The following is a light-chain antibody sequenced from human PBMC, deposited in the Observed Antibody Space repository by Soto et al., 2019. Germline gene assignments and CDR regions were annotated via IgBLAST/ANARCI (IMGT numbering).Light chain of an antibody. CDR2: AAS. J-gene: IGKJ4*01. Sequence: DIQMTQAPSSVSASVGDRVTITCRASQGISSWGAWYQQKTGKAPKLLIYAASSLQSGVPSRFSSSGSGTEITLTISSLQPEDFATYYCQQADSFPLTLGGGTNVEIK. CDR3: QQADSFPLT. CDR1: QGISSW. V-gene: IGKV1-12*01.